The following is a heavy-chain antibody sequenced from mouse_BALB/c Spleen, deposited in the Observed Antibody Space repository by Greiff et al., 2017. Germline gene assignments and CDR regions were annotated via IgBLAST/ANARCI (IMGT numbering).Heavy chain of an antibody. V-gene: IGHV5-15*01. CDR3: ARHVTGYYDAMDY. J-gene: IGHJ4*01. Sequence: EVNVVESGGGLVKPGGSLKLSCAASGFTFSDYGMAWVRQAPGKGPEWVAFISNLAYSIYYADTVTGRFTISRENAKNTLYLQMSSLKSEDTAMYYCARHVTGYYDAMDYWGQGTSVTVSS. D-gene: IGHD2-13*01. CDR2: ISNLAYSI. CDR1: GFTFSDYG.